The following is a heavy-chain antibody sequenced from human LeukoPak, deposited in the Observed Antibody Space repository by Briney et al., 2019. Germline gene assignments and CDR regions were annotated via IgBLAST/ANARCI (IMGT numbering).Heavy chain of an antibody. J-gene: IGHJ5*02. V-gene: IGHV4-34*11. CDR2: IYYSGST. CDR1: GGSFSGYY. CDR3: ARDPYSSGYYASFDP. D-gene: IGHD5-12*01. Sequence: SETLSLTCAVYGGSFSGYYWHWIRQPPGKALEWIGYIYYSGSTAYNPSLKSRITMSVDTSKNRFSLNMWSVTAADTAVYYCARDPYSSGYYASFDPWGQGTLVTVSS.